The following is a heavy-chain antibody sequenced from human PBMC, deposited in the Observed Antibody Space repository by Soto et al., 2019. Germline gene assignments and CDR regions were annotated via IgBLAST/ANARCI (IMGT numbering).Heavy chain of an antibody. J-gene: IGHJ4*02. CDR2: ISNSGGT. Sequence: PSETLSLTCTVSGGSVTSDEDYWTWIRQSPGKGLEWIGYISNSGGTGYNPSLKTRLSMSVDRSKNQFTLRLTSVTAADTAVYFCATESGSTYGYFDHWGQGTQVTVS. D-gene: IGHD5-18*01. CDR3: ATESGSTYGYFDH. V-gene: IGHV4-30-4*01. CDR1: GGSVTSDEDY.